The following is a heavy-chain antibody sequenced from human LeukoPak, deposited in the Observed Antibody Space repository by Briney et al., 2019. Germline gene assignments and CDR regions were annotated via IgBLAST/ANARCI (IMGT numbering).Heavy chain of an antibody. D-gene: IGHD5-18*01. CDR1: GFTVSSNY. Sequence: GRSLRLSCAASGFTVSSNYMSWARQAPGKGLEWVSVIYSGGSTYYADSVKGRFTISRDNSKNTLHLQMNSLRAEDTAVYYCARGTDTAMAYGDYYYYMDVWGKGTTVTISS. CDR2: IYSGGST. V-gene: IGHV3-66*01. J-gene: IGHJ6*03. CDR3: ARGTDTAMAYGDYYYYMDV.